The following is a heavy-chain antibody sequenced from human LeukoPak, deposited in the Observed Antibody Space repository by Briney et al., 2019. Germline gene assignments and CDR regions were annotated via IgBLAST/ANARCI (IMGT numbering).Heavy chain of an antibody. Sequence: GGSLRLSCAASGFTFSSYGMHWVRQAPGKGLEWVSVIYSGGSTYYADSVKGRFTISRDNSKNTLYLQMNSLRAEDTAVYYCARQKSRSNFQHWGQGTLVTVSS. V-gene: IGHV3-66*04. CDR1: GFTFSSYG. J-gene: IGHJ1*01. D-gene: IGHD1-14*01. CDR3: ARQKSRSNFQH. CDR2: IYSGGST.